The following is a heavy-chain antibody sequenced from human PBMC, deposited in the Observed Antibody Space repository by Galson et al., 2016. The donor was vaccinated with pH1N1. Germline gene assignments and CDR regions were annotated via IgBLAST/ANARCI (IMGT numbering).Heavy chain of an antibody. CDR1: EFTINDYW. CDR3: AKHDGSGYYYSRRLS. D-gene: IGHD3-22*01. J-gene: IGHJ5*02. Sequence: SLRLSCAVSEFTINDYWMTWVRQAPGKGLEWVASISQDGGEKYYVDSVKGRFIISRDNAENSLFLQMNSLRAEDTAIYYCAKHDGSGYYYSRRLSWGQGTLVTVSS. CDR2: ISQDGGEK. V-gene: IGHV3-7*03.